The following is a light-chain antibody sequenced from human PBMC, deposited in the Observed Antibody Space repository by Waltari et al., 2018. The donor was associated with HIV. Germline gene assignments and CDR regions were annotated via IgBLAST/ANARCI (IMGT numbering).Light chain of an antibody. V-gene: IGKV1-39*01. J-gene: IGKJ3*01. Sequence: DIQMTQSPSSLSASVRDRVTITCRTSQSISTYLNWYQQKPGKAPKLLIYATSSLQSGVPSRFSGSVSGTDFTLTISSLQPEDFATYYCQQSFITPLTFGPGTKVDIK. CDR2: ATS. CDR3: QQSFITPLT. CDR1: QSISTY.